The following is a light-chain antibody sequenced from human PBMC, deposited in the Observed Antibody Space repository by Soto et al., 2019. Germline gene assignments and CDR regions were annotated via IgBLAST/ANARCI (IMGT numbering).Light chain of an antibody. Sequence: EIVLTQSPGTLSLSPGERATRACRASQSVSNNYLAWYQQKPGQAPRLLIYGASSRATGIPDRFGGSGSGTEFTLTISSLQPDDFATYYCQHYNSYSEAFGQGTKVDIK. J-gene: IGKJ1*01. CDR2: GAS. CDR3: QHYNSYSEA. CDR1: QSVSNNY. V-gene: IGKV3-20*01.